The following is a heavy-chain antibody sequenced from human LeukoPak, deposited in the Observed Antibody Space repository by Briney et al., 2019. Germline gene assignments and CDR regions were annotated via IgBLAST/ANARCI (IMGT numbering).Heavy chain of an antibody. CDR2: IYHSGST. V-gene: IGHV4-30-2*01. D-gene: IGHD3-10*01. CDR1: GGSISSGGYY. J-gene: IGHJ3*02. Sequence: SETLSLTCTVSGGSISSGGYYWSWIRQPPGKGLEWIGYIYHSGSTYYNPSLKSRVTISVDMSKNQFSLKLSSVTAADTAVYYCARRGVPDAFDIWGQGTMVTVSS. CDR3: ARRGVPDAFDI.